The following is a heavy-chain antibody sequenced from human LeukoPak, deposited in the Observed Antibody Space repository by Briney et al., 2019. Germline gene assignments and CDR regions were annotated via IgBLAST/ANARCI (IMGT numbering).Heavy chain of an antibody. CDR1: GFTFSSYS. J-gene: IGHJ6*02. CDR2: ISSSSSYI. Sequence: GGSLRLSCAASGFTFSSYSMNWVRQAPGKGLEWVSSISSSSSYIYYADSVKGRFTISRDNAKNSLYLQMNSLRAEDTAVYYCARSGSWGLQGMDVWGQGTTVTVSS. V-gene: IGHV3-21*01. CDR3: ARSGSWGLQGMDV. D-gene: IGHD6-13*01.